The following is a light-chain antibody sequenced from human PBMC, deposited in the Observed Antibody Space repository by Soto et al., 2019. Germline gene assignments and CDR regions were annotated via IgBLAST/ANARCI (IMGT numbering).Light chain of an antibody. CDR2: EVS. V-gene: IGLV2-14*01. J-gene: IGLJ2*01. CDR3: SSYRISNTLV. Sequence: QSALTQPASVSGSPGQSITISCTGSSSDIGGYNFVSWYQQYPGKAPKLMIHEVSNRPSGVSNRFSGSKSGNTASLTISGLQAEDEANYYCSSYRISNTLVFGGGTKLTVL. CDR1: SSDIGGYNF.